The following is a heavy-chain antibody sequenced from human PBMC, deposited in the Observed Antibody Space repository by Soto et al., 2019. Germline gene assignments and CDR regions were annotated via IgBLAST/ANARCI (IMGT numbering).Heavy chain of an antibody. CDR3: ARGPGLLRFLEWPDY. CDR1: GYTFTSYG. J-gene: IGHJ4*02. V-gene: IGHV1-18*01. D-gene: IGHD3-3*01. CDR2: ISAYNGNT. Sequence: ASVKVSCKASGYTFTSYGISWVRQAPGQGLEWMGWISAYNGNTNYAQKLQGRVTMTTDTSTSTAYMELRSLRSDDTAVYYCARGPGLLRFLEWPDYWGQGTLVTVSS.